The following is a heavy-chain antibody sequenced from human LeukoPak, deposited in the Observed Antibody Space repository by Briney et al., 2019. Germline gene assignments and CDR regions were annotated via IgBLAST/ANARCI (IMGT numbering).Heavy chain of an antibody. D-gene: IGHD6-6*01. CDR3: AREDSSSARLDY. Sequence: PGGSLRLSCAASGFTFSSYAMHWVRQAPGKGLEWVAVISYDGSNKYYADSVKGRFTISRDNSKNTLYLQMNSLRAEDTAVYYCAREDSSSARLDYWGQGTLATVSS. V-gene: IGHV3-30-3*01. J-gene: IGHJ4*02. CDR1: GFTFSSYA. CDR2: ISYDGSNK.